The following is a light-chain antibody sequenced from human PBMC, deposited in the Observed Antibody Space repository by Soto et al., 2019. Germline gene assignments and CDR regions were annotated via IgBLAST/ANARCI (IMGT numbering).Light chain of an antibody. CDR1: QGISNY. V-gene: IGKV1-6*01. J-gene: IGKJ4*01. Sequence: ATQMTQSPSSLSASVGDRVTISCRASQGISNYLAWYQQRPGKAPKLLIFGATTLQSGVPSRFSASGSGPDFTLTISSLQPEDFATYYCQKYNSAPLTFGGGTKVDIK. CDR2: GAT. CDR3: QKYNSAPLT.